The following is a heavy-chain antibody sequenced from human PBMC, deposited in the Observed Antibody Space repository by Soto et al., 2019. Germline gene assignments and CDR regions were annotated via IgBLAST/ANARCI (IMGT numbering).Heavy chain of an antibody. V-gene: IGHV4-30-4*01. CDR1: GASISNEDYF. CDR3: ARGYAFDI. CDR2: SHYSRIT. Sequence: PSETLSLTCSVSGASISNEDYFWSWVRQTPGKGLEWIGYSHYSRITYYNPSLKSRVTMSVDKSKNQFSLQLISVTAADTAMYYCARGYAFDIWGQGTMFT. J-gene: IGHJ3*02.